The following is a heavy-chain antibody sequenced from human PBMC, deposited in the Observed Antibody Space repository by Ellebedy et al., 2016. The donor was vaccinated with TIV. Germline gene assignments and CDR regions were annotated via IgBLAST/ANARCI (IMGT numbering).Heavy chain of an antibody. CDR3: AHEGRGFDV. CDR2: IYNGGHT. J-gene: IGHJ6*02. V-gene: IGHV4-59*08. D-gene: IGHD3-22*01. CDR1: GGSISSYY. Sequence: SETLSLTCTVSGGSISSYYWSWIRQPAGKGLEWIGYIYNGGHTFYNPSLTGRVTISLDTSKNQFSLSLTSVTAADTAVYYCAHEGRGFDVWGQGTTVTVSS.